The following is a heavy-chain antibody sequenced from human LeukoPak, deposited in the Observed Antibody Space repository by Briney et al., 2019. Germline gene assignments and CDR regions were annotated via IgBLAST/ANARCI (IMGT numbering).Heavy chain of an antibody. CDR3: AREHWAAPDH. J-gene: IGHJ4*02. D-gene: IGHD3-16*01. Sequence: SGGSLRLSCAASGFAFGVYYMTWIRQAPGRGLEPLSFISPTGDIIKYVDSVKGRFTISRDNAKSSMYLEMNSLRAEDTAVYYCAREHWAAPDHWGQGTLVTVSP. CDR2: ISPTGDII. V-gene: IGHV3-11*01. CDR1: GFAFGVYY.